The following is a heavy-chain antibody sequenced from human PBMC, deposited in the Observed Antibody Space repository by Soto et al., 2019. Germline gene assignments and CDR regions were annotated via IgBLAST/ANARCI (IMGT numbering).Heavy chain of an antibody. D-gene: IGHD3-16*02. J-gene: IGHJ6*02. CDR3: AGGNDENPYTGSHYYYLGMDV. V-gene: IGHV4-31*01. CDR1: GGSISSGGGY. Sequence: QVQLQESGPGLVKPSQTLSLTCTVSGGSISSGGGYWSWIRQHPGKGLECIGYMYYSGSCYYNPSPQRPLTISADTSKNQFSPRMTSVRAADTAVYYSAGGNDENPYTGSHYYYLGMDVWGQGTTVTVSS. CDR2: MYYSGSC.